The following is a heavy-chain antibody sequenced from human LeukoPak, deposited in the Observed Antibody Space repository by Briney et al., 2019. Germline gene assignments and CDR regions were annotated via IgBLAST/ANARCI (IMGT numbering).Heavy chain of an antibody. V-gene: IGHV3-30-3*01. CDR1: GFTFNKYS. CDR2: ISDDGNNK. CDR3: ARSYRYSGWKYFDY. Sequence: GRSLRLSCAASGFTFNKYSFHWVRQAPGKGLEWVAVISDDGNNKYYVDSVKGRFTISRDNSKNTQYLQKNSLRTEDTAMYYCARSYRYSGWKYFDYWGQGTLVTVSS. D-gene: IGHD5-12*01. J-gene: IGHJ4*02.